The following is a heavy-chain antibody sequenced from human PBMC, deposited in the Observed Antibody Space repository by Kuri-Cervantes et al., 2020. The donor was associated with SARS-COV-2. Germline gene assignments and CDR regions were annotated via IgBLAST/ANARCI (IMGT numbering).Heavy chain of an antibody. V-gene: IGHV4-39*01. CDR1: GGSISSSSYY. CDR2: IYYSGST. J-gene: IGHJ4*02. Sequence: GSLRLSCTVSGGSISSSSYYWGWIRQPPGKGLEWIGSIYYSGSTYYNPSLKSRVTISVDTSKNQFSLKLSSVTAADTAVYYCATLFGYWGQGTLVTVSS. CDR3: ATLFGY.